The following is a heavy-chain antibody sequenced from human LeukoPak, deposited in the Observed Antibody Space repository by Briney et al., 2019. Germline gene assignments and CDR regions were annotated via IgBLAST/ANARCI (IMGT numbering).Heavy chain of an antibody. D-gene: IGHD2-15*01. V-gene: IGHV3-7*01. J-gene: IGHJ3*02. CDR1: GFTFSSYW. CDR2: TKQDGSEK. Sequence: PGGSLRLSCAASGFTFSSYWMNWVRQAPGKGLEWVANTKQDGSEKYYVDSVKGRFTISRDNAKNSLYLQMNSLRAEDTAVYYCARVSASVAATLAFDIWGQGTMVTVSS. CDR3: ARVSASVAATLAFDI.